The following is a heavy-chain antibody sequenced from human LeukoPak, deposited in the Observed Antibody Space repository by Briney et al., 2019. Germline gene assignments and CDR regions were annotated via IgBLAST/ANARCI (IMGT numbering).Heavy chain of an antibody. Sequence: GGSLRLSCAAPGFTSTNYAMNWVRQAPGKGLEWVSVLIGSSGSTDYADSVKGRFTISRDKSKNTLFLQMNSLRAEDTAIYFCAKGAYDYIEMGYFDSWGQGTLVTVSS. D-gene: IGHD5-12*01. CDR3: AKGAYDYIEMGYFDS. CDR2: LIGSSGST. CDR1: GFTSTNYA. J-gene: IGHJ4*02. V-gene: IGHV3-23*01.